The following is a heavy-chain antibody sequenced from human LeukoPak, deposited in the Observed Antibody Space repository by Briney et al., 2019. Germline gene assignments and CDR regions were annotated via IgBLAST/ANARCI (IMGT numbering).Heavy chain of an antibody. CDR1: GFTFDDYA. D-gene: IGHD4-17*01. V-gene: IGHV3-9*01. CDR3: AKDTVTTVTMGGGNFDY. CDR2: ISWNSGSI. J-gene: IGHJ4*02. Sequence: PGGSLRLSCAASGFTFDDYAMHWVRQAPGKGLEWVSGISWNSGSIGYADSVKGRFTISRDNAKNSLYLQMNSLRAEDTALYYCAKDTVTTVTMGGGNFDYWGQGTLVTVSS.